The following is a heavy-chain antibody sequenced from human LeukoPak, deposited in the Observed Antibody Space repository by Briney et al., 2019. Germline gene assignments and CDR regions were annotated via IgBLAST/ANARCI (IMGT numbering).Heavy chain of an antibody. CDR1: GYIFTDYA. J-gene: IGHJ6*03. Sequence: GASVKVSCKASGYIFTDYAIHWLRQAPGQRPEWMGWMNGGNGNTKYSQKFQGRITLIRDTSAATAYMELSSLRHDDPAVYYCARGRGTSGSNRDFYYYYYMDVWGKGTTVTVSS. CDR2: MNGGNGNT. CDR3: ARGRGTSGSNRDFYYYYYMDV. D-gene: IGHD2-15*01. V-gene: IGHV1-3*01.